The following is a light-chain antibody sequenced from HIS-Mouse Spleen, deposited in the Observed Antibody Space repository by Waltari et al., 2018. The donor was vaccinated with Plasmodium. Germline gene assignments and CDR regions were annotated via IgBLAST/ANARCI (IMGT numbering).Light chain of an antibody. J-gene: IGLJ1*01. CDR2: EVS. Sequence: QSALTQPASVSGSPGQSITISCTGTSSDVGGYNYVSWYQQHPGKAPKLMIYEVSNRTSGVSNRFSGSKSGNTASLTISGLQAEDEADYYCSSYTSSSTLVCGTGTKVTVL. CDR3: SSYTSSSTLV. CDR1: SSDVGGYNY. V-gene: IGLV2-14*01.